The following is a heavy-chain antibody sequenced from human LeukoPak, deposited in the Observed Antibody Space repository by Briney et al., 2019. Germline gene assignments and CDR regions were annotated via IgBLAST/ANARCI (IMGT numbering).Heavy chain of an antibody. J-gene: IGHJ6*04. CDR2: ISSSGSTI. Sequence: GGSLRLPCAASGFTFSSYEINCVRQAPGKGLEWVSYISSSGSTIYYADSVKGRFTISRDNAKNSLYLQMNSLRAEDTAVYYCAELGITMIGGVWGKGTTVTISS. V-gene: IGHV3-48*03. CDR1: GFTFSSYE. D-gene: IGHD3-10*02. CDR3: AELGITMIGGV.